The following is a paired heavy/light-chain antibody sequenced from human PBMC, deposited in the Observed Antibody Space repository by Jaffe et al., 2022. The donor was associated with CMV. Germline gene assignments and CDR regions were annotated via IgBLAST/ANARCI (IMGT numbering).Light chain of an antibody. CDR2: AAS. Sequence: DTQMTQSPSAMSASVGDRVTITCRASQGISNSLAWFQQKPGKVPKRLIYAASTLQSGVPSRFSGSGSGTEFTLTISSLQPEDFATYYCLQHDTYPYTFGQGTKLEIK. CDR1: QGISNS. CDR3: LQHDTYPYT. J-gene: IGKJ2*01. V-gene: IGKV1-17*03.
Heavy chain of an antibody. CDR3: SGSYGIDYYGMDV. V-gene: IGHV3-73*02. D-gene: IGHD1-26*01. J-gene: IGHJ6*02. CDR1: GFIFGDSS. Sequence: EVQLVESGGGLVQPGGSLKLSCAAPGFIFGDSSIHWVRQASGKGLEWVGRIRSKANSYATAYGASVKGRFTISRDDSKNTAYLQMNSLKTEDTAVYYCSGSYGIDYYGMDVWGLGTTVTVSS. CDR2: IRSKANSYAT.